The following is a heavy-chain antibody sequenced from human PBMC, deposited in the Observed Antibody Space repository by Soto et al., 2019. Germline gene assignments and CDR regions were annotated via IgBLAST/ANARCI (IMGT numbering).Heavy chain of an antibody. CDR2: IIPIFGTA. V-gene: IGHV1-69*13. D-gene: IGHD6-13*01. J-gene: IGHJ4*02. CDR3: ARHGSSKAYDY. Sequence: ASVKFSCKASGGTFSSYAISWVRQAPGQGLECMGGIIPIFGTANYAQKFQGRVTITAXXXXSXXXMXLSXLRXEDTAVYYCARHGSSKAYDYWGQGTLVTVSS. CDR1: GGTFSSYA.